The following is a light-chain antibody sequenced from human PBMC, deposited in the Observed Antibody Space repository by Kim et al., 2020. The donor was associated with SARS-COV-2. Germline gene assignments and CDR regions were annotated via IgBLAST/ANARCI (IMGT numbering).Light chain of an antibody. J-gene: IGKJ1*01. Sequence: ASTGDIVTITCRASQGISSYLAWYKQKPGKAPKLLIYAASTLQSGVPSRFSGSGSGTDFTLTISCLQSEDFATYYCQQYYSYPRTFGQGTKVDIK. CDR3: QQYYSYPRT. CDR2: AAS. V-gene: IGKV1-8*01. CDR1: QGISSY.